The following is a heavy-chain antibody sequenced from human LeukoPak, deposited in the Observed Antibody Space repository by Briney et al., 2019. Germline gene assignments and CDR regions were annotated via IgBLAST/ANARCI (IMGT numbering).Heavy chain of an antibody. CDR2: ISSSSSYI. CDR1: GFTFSSYS. Sequence: GGSLRLSCAASGFTFSSYSMNWVRQAPGKGLEWVSSISSSSSYIYYADSVKGRFTISRDNAKNSLYLQMNSLRAEDTAVYYCARGGSRDGYNPFDYWGQGTLVTVSS. D-gene: IGHD5-24*01. J-gene: IGHJ4*02. V-gene: IGHV3-21*01. CDR3: ARGGSRDGYNPFDY.